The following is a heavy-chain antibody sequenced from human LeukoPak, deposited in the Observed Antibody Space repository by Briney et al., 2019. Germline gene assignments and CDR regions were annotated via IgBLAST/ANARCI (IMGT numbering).Heavy chain of an antibody. V-gene: IGHV3-23*01. CDR2: ISISGDAT. J-gene: IGHJ4*02. D-gene: IGHD5-24*01. CDR3: VKDRKPDGLYNFDY. Sequence: PGGSLRLSCAVSGFSLSRNAMTWVCQAPGKGLQWISSISISGDATEYEDSVKDRFTIYRDISKNTVYLQMNSLRAEDTAVYYCVKDRKPDGLYNFDYGGQETLVTVSS. CDR1: GFSLSRNA.